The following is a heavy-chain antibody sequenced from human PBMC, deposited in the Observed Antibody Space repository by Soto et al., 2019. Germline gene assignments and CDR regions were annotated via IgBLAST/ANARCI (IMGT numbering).Heavy chain of an antibody. J-gene: IGHJ6*02. V-gene: IGHV4-30-2*06. CDR1: GGSISSGGYS. CDR3: AKYYYGMDV. CDR2: TYQSGSA. Sequence: SETLSLTCTVSGGSISSGGYSWTWIRQSPGKGLEWIGYTYQSGSAYYNPSLKSRVTISVDRSKNQFSLNLTSVTAADTAVYYCAKYYYGMDVWGQGTTVTVSS.